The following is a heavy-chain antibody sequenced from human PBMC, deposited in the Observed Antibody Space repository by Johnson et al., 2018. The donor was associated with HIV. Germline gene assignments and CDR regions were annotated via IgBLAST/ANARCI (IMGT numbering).Heavy chain of an antibody. Sequence: QVQLVESGGGVVQPGRSLRLSCAASGFTFSSYAMHWVRQAPGKGLEWVAVISYDGSNKYYADSVKDRFTISRDNSKNTLYLQMNSLRAEDTAVYYCARESRTTVVIRGGAFDIWGQGTMVTVSS. CDR2: ISYDGSNK. V-gene: IGHV3-30*04. J-gene: IGHJ3*02. CDR1: GFTFSSYA. CDR3: ARESRTTVVIRGGAFDI. D-gene: IGHD4-23*01.